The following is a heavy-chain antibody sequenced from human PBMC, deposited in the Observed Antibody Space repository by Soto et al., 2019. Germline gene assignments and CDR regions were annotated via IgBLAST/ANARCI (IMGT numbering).Heavy chain of an antibody. Sequence: PGGPLRLPCPAAGGNCSGYGMHWVRQAPGKGLEWVAVISYDGSNKYYADSVKGRFTISRDNSKNTLYLQMNSLRAEDTAVYYCAKDRQYPRDDFHFWVQGTLVTVSS. V-gene: IGHV3-30*18. CDR2: ISYDGSNK. J-gene: IGHJ4*02. D-gene: IGHD4-4*01. CDR3: AKDRQYPRDDFHF. CDR1: GGNCSGYG.